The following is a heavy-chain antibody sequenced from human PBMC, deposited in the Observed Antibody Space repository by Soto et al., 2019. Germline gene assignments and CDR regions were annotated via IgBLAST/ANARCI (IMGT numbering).Heavy chain of an antibody. CDR3: ARAGVDIDVYYYYYALDV. J-gene: IGHJ6*02. V-gene: IGHV3-74*01. CDR1: GFTFSSYW. Sequence: GGSLRLSCAASGFTFSSYWMHWVRQAPGKGLVWVSRINSDGSSTSYADSVKGRFTISRDNAKNTLYLQMNSLRAEDTAVYYCARAGVDIDVYYYYYALDVWGQGTTVTVSS. D-gene: IGHD5-12*01. CDR2: INSDGSST.